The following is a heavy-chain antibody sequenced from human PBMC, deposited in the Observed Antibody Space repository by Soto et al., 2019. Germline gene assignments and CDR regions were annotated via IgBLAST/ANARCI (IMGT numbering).Heavy chain of an antibody. J-gene: IGHJ4*02. Sequence: AVKVSCKSSGGTISRYAISWVRQAPGQGLEWMGEIIPIFGTANYAQKFQGRVTITADESTSTAYMELSSLRSEDTAVYYCATIAVAGPYITGYWGKGTRVTVAS. CDR1: GGTISRYA. CDR2: IIPIFGTA. V-gene: IGHV1-69*13. D-gene: IGHD6-19*01. CDR3: ATIAVAGPYITGY.